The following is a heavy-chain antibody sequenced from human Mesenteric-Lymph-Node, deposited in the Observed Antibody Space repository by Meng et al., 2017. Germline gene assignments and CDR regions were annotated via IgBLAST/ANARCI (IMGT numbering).Heavy chain of an antibody. J-gene: IGHJ4*02. Sequence: QITLKGSCHTLVKPTQTLPLTCTFSGFSLSTSGVGVGWIRQPPGKALEWLALIYWDDDKRYSPSLKSRLTITKDTSKNQVVLTMTNMDPVDTATYYCAHRLCESMPEQQLSFDCWGQGTLVTVSS. CDR3: AHRLCESMPEQQLSFDC. V-gene: IGHV2-5*02. CDR1: GFSLSTSGVG. CDR2: IYWDDDK. D-gene: IGHD6-13*01.